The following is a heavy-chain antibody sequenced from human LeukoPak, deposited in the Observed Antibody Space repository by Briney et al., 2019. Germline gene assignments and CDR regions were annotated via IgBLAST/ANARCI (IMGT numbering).Heavy chain of an antibody. V-gene: IGHV3-30*04. CDR2: ISYDGSNK. D-gene: IGHD5-18*01. Sequence: GGSLRLSCAASGFTFSSYAMHWVRQAPGKGLEWVAVISYDGSNKYYADSVKGRFTISRDNSKNTLYLQMNSLRAEDTAVYYCASGYSYGHNWFDPWGQGTLVTVSS. J-gene: IGHJ5*02. CDR3: ASGYSYGHNWFDP. CDR1: GFTFSSYA.